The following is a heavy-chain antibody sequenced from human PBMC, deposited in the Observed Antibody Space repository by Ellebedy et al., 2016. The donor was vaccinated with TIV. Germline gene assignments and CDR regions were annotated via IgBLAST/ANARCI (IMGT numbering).Heavy chain of an antibody. D-gene: IGHD3-9*01. V-gene: IGHV1-69*13. CDR2: IIPVFTTT. CDR3: ARVAGRYWFDP. J-gene: IGHJ5*02. Sequence: AASVKVSCKASGYTFTSNGISWVRQAPGQGLEWMGGIIPVFTTTNYAQKFQGRVTITADESTSTAYMELSSLRSDDTAVYYCARVAGRYWFDPWGQGTLVTVSS. CDR1: GYTFTSNG.